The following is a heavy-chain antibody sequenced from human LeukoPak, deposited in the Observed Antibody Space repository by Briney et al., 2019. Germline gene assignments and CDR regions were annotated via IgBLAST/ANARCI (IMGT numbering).Heavy chain of an antibody. CDR3: ARDRYYGSASYYFDY. V-gene: IGHV3-9*01. CDR2: ISWNSGSI. CDR1: GFTFDDYA. D-gene: IGHD3-10*01. J-gene: IGHJ4*02. Sequence: GRSLRLSCAASGFTFDDYAMHWVRQAPGKGLEWVSGISWNSGSIGYADSVKGRFTISRDNAKNSLYLQMNSLRAEDTAVYYCARDRYYGSASYYFDYWGQGTLVTVSS.